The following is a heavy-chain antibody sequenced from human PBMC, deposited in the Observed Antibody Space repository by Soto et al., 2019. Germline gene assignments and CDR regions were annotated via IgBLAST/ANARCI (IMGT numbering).Heavy chain of an antibody. D-gene: IGHD3-16*01. CDR1: GFTFRIYS. CDR2: MWYDGTNK. J-gene: IGHJ3*02. Sequence: GGSLRLSCAASGFTFRIYSMHWVRHSPGKGLEWVAVMWYDGTNKYYGESVKGRFTISRDNSENTLYLQMNSLRVEDTAVYYCARDATFGTKGGSFDIWGHGTLVTVS. CDR3: ARDATFGTKGGSFDI. V-gene: IGHV3-33*01.